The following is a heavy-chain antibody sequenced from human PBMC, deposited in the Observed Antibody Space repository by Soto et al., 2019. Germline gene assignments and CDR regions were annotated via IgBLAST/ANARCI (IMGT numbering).Heavy chain of an antibody. CDR3: ARVRRIGMSGSPGDS. J-gene: IGHJ4*02. Sequence: SETLSLTCDVSGYAISSGFYWAWIRQPPGKRLEWIGNFYFTGTTSYNPSLKTRVTMSVDTSKNQFSLRLSSATAADTAVFYCARVRRIGMSGSPGDSWGQGTQVTVSS. D-gene: IGHD3-10*01. CDR2: FYFTGTT. V-gene: IGHV4-38-2*01. CDR1: GYAISSGFY.